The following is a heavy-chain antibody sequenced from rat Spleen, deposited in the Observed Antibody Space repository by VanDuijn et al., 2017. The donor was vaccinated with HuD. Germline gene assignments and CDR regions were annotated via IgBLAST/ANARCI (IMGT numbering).Heavy chain of an antibody. CDR2: IWNTGGT. CDR3: TRSTLRVYPFDY. Sequence: QVQLKESGPGLVQPSQTLSLTCTVAGFSLTSYNVHWVRQPPGKGLEWMGVIWNTGGTQYNSALKSRLSISRDTSKSQVFLKMNSLQTEDTAIYFCTRSTLRVYPFDYWGQGVMVTVSS. CDR1: GFSLTSYN. J-gene: IGHJ2*01. V-gene: IGHV2-41*01. D-gene: IGHD1-9*01.